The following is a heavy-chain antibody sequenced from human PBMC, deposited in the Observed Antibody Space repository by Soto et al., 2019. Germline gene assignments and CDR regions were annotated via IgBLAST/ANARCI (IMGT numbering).Heavy chain of an antibody. Sequence: ASVKVSCKASGYTFTSYYMHWVRQAPGQGLEWMGIINPSGGSTSYAQKFQGRVTMTRDTSTSTVYMELSSLRSEDTAVYYCARGFSSVATMENYGMDVWGQGTTVTVSS. CDR1: GYTFTSYY. CDR2: INPSGGST. V-gene: IGHV1-46*01. J-gene: IGHJ6*02. D-gene: IGHD5-12*01. CDR3: ARGFSSVATMENYGMDV.